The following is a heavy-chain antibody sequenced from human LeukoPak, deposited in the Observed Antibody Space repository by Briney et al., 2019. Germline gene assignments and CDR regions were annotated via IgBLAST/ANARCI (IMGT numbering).Heavy chain of an antibody. CDR3: ARGTYYDILTGYLPDAFDI. CDR1: GFTFSSYS. J-gene: IGHJ3*02. CDR2: ISSSSSYI. D-gene: IGHD3-9*01. V-gene: IGHV3-21*01. Sequence: GGSLRLSCAASGFTFSSYSMNWVRQAPGKGLEWVSSISSSSSYIYYADSVKGRFTISRGNAKNSLYLQMNSLRAEDTAVYYCARGTYYDILTGYLPDAFDIWGQGTMVTVSS.